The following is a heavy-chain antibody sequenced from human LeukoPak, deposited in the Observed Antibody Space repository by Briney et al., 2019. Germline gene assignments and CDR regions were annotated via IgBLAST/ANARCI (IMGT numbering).Heavy chain of an antibody. D-gene: IGHD2-15*01. CDR3: ARDGYCSGGSCYYYYMDV. CDR2: INQDGSEK. J-gene: IGHJ6*03. Sequence: GGSLRLSCAASGFTFSSYWMSWVRQAPGKGLEWVANINQDGSEKYYVDSVKGRFTISRDNAKNSLYLQMNSLRAEDTAVYYCARDGYCSGGSCYYYYMDVWGKGTTVTVSS. CDR1: GFTFSSYW. V-gene: IGHV3-7*01.